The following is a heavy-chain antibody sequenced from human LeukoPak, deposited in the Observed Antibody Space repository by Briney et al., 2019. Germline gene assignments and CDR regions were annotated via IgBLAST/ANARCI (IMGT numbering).Heavy chain of an antibody. Sequence: GESLKISCKGSGYSFTSYWIGWVRQMPGKGLEWVSAISGSGGSTYYADSVKGRFTISRDNSKNTLYLQMNSLRAEDTAVYYCAKSSITMVRGVTGIFDYWGQGTLVTVSS. J-gene: IGHJ4*02. CDR1: GYSFTSYW. CDR2: ISGSGGST. CDR3: AKSSITMVRGVTGIFDY. D-gene: IGHD3-10*01. V-gene: IGHV3-23*01.